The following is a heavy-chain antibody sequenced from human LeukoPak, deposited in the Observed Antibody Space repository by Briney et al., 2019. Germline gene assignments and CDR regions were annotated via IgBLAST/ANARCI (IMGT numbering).Heavy chain of an antibody. D-gene: IGHD4-23*01. CDR2: IYYSGST. CDR1: GGSISSGDYY. CDR3: ARSFDGGLDY. Sequence: SETLSLTCTVSGGSISSGDYYWSWIRQPPGKGLEWIGYIYYSGSTYYNPSLESRVTISVDTSKNQFSLKLSSVTAADTAVYYCARSFDGGLDYWGQGTLVTVSS. V-gene: IGHV4-30-4*08. J-gene: IGHJ4*02.